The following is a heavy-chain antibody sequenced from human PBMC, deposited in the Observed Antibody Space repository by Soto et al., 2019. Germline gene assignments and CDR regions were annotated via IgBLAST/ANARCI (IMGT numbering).Heavy chain of an antibody. Sequence: GGSLRLSCAASGFTFSSYSMNWVRQAPGKGLEWVSSISSSSSYIYYADSVKGRFTISRDNAKNSLYLQMNSLRAEDTAVYYCAREPYSGYDSNYYMDVWGKGTTVTVSS. V-gene: IGHV3-21*01. D-gene: IGHD5-12*01. J-gene: IGHJ6*03. CDR2: ISSSSSYI. CDR1: GFTFSSYS. CDR3: AREPYSGYDSNYYMDV.